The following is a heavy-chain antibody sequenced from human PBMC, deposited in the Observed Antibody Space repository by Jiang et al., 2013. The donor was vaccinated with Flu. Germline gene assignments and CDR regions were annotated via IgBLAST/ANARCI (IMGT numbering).Heavy chain of an antibody. J-gene: IGHJ5*02. CDR2: INPSGGST. CDR3: ARGLGIFGGLRPSKWFDP. D-gene: IGHD5-12*01. V-gene: IGHV1-46*01. Sequence: SGAEVKKPGASVKVSCKASGYTFTSYYMHWVRQAPGQGLEWMGIINPSGGSTSYAQKFQGRVTMTRDTSTSTVYMELSSLRSEDTAVYYCARGLGIFGGLRPSKWFDPWGQGTLVTVSS. CDR1: GYTFTSYY.